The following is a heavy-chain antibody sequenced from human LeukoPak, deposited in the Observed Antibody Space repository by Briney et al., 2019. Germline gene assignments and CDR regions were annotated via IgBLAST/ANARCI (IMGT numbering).Heavy chain of an antibody. CDR2: INTDGGT. V-gene: IGHV3-74*01. Sequence: PGGSLRLSCAASGFTFSSYWMHWVRQAPGKGLVWVSRINTDGGTSYADSVKGRFTISRDNAKNTLYLQMNSLRVEDTAVYYCARVAGGQSGNYWWGQGTLVTVSS. D-gene: IGHD1-26*01. CDR3: ARVAGGQSGNYW. J-gene: IGHJ4*02. CDR1: GFTFSSYW.